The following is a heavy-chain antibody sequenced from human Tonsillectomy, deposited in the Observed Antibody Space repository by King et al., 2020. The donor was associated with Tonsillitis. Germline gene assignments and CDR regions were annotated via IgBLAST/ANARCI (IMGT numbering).Heavy chain of an antibody. CDR3: AKCPYDFWSGGLYYAMDV. CDR1: GFTFSTYA. CDR2: MSGAGART. J-gene: IGHJ6*02. D-gene: IGHD3-3*01. Sequence: VQLVESGGGLVQPGGSLRLSCAASGFTFSTYAMTWVLQAPGKGLEWVSVMSGAGARTYHADSVKGRFTISRDNSKNTRYLQMNSLRAEDTAVYYCAKCPYDFWSGGLYYAMDVWGQGTTVTVSS. V-gene: IGHV3-23*04.